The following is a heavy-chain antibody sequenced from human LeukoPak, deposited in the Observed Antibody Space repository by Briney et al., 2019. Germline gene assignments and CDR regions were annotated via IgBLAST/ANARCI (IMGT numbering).Heavy chain of an antibody. J-gene: IGHJ4*02. CDR1: GFTFSSYA. CDR3: AKDKRGYVDY. CDR2: ISYDGSNK. V-gene: IGHV3-30-3*01. Sequence: GGSLRLSCAASGFTFSSYAMHWVRQAPGKGLEWVAVISYDGSNKYYADSVKGRFTISRDNAKNSLYLQMNSLRAEDTALYYCAKDKRGYVDYWGQGTLVTVSS.